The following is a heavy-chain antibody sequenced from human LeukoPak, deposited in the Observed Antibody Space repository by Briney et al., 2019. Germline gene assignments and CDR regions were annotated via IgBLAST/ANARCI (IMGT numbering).Heavy chain of an antibody. CDR3: ARAKNLYCSGGSCYPNFDY. CDR2: ISSSSSYI. CDR1: GSTFSSYS. D-gene: IGHD2-15*01. V-gene: IGHV3-21*01. Sequence: PGGSLRLSCAASGSTFSSYSMNWVRQAPGKGLEWVSSISSSSSYIYYADSVTGRFTISRDNAKNSLYLQMNSLRAEDTAVYYCARAKNLYCSGGSCYPNFDYWGQGTLVTVSS. J-gene: IGHJ4*02.